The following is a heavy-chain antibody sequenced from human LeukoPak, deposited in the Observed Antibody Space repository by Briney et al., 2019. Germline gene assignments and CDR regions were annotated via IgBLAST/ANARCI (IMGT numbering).Heavy chain of an antibody. CDR1: GFTFSSYG. J-gene: IGHJ4*02. CDR2: IWYDGSNK. CDR3: AKPYDSSGYSYFDY. V-gene: IGHV3-33*06. Sequence: PGGSLRLSCAASGFTFSSYGRHWVRQAPGKGLEWVAVIWYDGSNKYYADSVKGRFTISRDNSKNTLYLQMNSLRAEDTAVYYCAKPYDSSGYSYFDYWGQGTLVTVSS. D-gene: IGHD3-22*01.